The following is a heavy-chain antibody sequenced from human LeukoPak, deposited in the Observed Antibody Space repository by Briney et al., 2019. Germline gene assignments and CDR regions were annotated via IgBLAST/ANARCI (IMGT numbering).Heavy chain of an antibody. CDR3: ARSPYSGMAFDI. V-gene: IGHV3-48*03. J-gene: IGHJ3*02. D-gene: IGHD1-26*01. Sequence: GGSLRLSCAASGFTFSSYEMNWVRQAPGKGLEWISFITSSGSPIYYADSVKGRFTISRDNAKNSLYLQMNSQRAEDTAIYYCARSPYSGMAFDIWGQGTMVTVSS. CDR1: GFTFSSYE. CDR2: ITSSGSPI.